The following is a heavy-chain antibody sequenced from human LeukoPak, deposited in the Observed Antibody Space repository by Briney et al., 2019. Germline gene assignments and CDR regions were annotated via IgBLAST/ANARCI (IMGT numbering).Heavy chain of an antibody. CDR2: INPSSGGT. J-gene: IGHJ4*02. D-gene: IGHD4-17*01. CDR3: ARTVTTRNGY. V-gene: IGHV1-2*02. CDR1: GYTLTDYY. Sequence: ASVKASCKASGYTLTDYYIHWVRQAPGQRLEWMGWINPSSGGTNYAQKFQGRVTMTRDTSISTAYMEVSSLRSDDAAVYYCARTVTTRNGYWGQGTLVTVSS.